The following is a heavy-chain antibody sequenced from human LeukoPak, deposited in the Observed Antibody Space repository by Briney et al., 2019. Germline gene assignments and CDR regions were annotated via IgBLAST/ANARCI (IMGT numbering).Heavy chain of an antibody. Sequence: GGSLRLSCAASGFTFSSYWMSWVRQAPGKGLEWVANIKQDGSEKYYVDSVKGRFTISRDNAKNSLYLQMNSLRAEDTAVYYCAKSIRFLEWSYYMDVWGKGTTVTVSS. CDR3: AKSIRFLEWSYYMDV. J-gene: IGHJ6*03. D-gene: IGHD3-3*01. CDR2: IKQDGSEK. CDR1: GFTFSSYW. V-gene: IGHV3-7*03.